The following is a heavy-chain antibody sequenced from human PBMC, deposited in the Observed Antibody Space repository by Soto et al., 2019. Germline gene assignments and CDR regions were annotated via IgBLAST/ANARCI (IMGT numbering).Heavy chain of an antibody. V-gene: IGHV3-15*01. CDR2: IKSKTDGGTT. J-gene: IGHJ6*03. CDR1: GFTFSNAW. D-gene: IGHD6-6*01. Sequence: GEPLLLSCAASGFTFSNAWMSWVRQAPGKGLEWVGRIKSKTDGGTTDYVAPVKGRFTISRDDSKNTLYLQMNSLKTEDTAVYYCTTLVYYYYMDVWGKGTTVTVSS. CDR3: TTLVYYYYMDV.